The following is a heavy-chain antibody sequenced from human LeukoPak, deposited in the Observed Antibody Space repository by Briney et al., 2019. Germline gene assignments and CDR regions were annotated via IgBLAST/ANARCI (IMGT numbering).Heavy chain of an antibody. CDR3: ARAPTYYYDSSGYSDY. CDR2: ISAYNGNT. CDR1: GYTFTSYG. Sequence: ASVKVSCKASGYTFTSYGISWVRQAPGQGLEWMGWISAYNGNTNYAQKLQGRVTMTTDTYTSTAYMELRSLRSVDTAVYYCARAPTYYYDSSGYSDYWGQGTLVTVSS. J-gene: IGHJ4*02. V-gene: IGHV1-18*01. D-gene: IGHD3-22*01.